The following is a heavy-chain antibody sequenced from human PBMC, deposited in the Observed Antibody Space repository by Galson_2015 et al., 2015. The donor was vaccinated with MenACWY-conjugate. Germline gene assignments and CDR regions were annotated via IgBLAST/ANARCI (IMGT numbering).Heavy chain of an antibody. CDR2: TSGSGGVT. CDR3: AKGPLYDSSGSDSDYFDY. J-gene: IGHJ4*02. V-gene: IGHV3-23*01. Sequence: SLRLSCAASGFIFNKYAMTWIRQAPGKGLEWLSATSGSGGVTYHADSVKGRFTISRDKSQNTVYLQMNSLKVEDTARYYCAKGPLYDSSGSDSDYFDYWGQGTLVTVSS. D-gene: IGHD3-22*01. CDR1: GFIFNKYA.